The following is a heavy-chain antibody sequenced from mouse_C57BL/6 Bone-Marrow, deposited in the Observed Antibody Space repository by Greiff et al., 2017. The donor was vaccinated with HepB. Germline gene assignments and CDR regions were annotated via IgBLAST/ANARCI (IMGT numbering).Heavy chain of an antibody. CDR3: ARRHYGSTWFAY. D-gene: IGHD1-1*01. V-gene: IGHV1-39*01. J-gene: IGHJ3*01. CDR1: GYSFTDYN. CDR2: INPNYGTT. Sequence: EVKLMESGPELVKPGASVKISCKASGYSFTDYNMNWVKQSNGKSLEWIGVINPNYGTTSYNQKFKGKATLTVDQSSSTAYMQLNSLTSEDSAVYYCARRHYGSTWFAYWGQGTLVTVSA.